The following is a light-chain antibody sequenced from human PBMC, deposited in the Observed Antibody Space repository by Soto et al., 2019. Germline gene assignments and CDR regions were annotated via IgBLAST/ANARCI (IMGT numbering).Light chain of an antibody. CDR3: AAWDDSLDGVV. CDR2: SNN. Sequence: QSVLTQPPSASGTPGQRVTISCSGSSSNIGINTVNWYQQLLGTAPNLLIYSNNQRPSGVPDRFSGSKSGTSASLAISGLQSEDEADYYCAAWDDSLDGVVFGGGTKLTVL. V-gene: IGLV1-44*01. J-gene: IGLJ3*02. CDR1: SSNIGINT.